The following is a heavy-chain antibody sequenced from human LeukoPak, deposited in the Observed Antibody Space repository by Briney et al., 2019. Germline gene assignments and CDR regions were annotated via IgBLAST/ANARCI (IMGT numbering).Heavy chain of an antibody. Sequence: GGSLRLSCAASGFTFDDYAMHWVRQAPGKGLEWVSGISWNSGSIGYADSVKGRFTISRDNAKNSLYLQMNSLRAEDTALYYCAKDIYSGYGNDAFDIWGQGTMVTVSS. J-gene: IGHJ3*02. CDR3: AKDIYSGYGNDAFDI. V-gene: IGHV3-9*01. CDR2: ISWNSGSI. D-gene: IGHD5-12*01. CDR1: GFTFDDYA.